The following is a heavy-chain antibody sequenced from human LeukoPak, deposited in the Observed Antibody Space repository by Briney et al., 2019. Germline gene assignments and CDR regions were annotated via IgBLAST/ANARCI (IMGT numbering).Heavy chain of an antibody. CDR2: MWYDGSNK. V-gene: IGHV3-33*08. J-gene: IGHJ4*02. CDR3: ARGYYYGSTSECYFDY. Sequence: GGSLRLSCSASGFTFSSYAMHWVRQAPAKGLEWVAVMWYDGSNKYYADSVKGRFTISRDNAKNTLYLQMNSLRAEDTAVYYCARGYYYGSTSECYFDYWGQGTLVTVSS. CDR1: GFTFSSYA. D-gene: IGHD3-10*01.